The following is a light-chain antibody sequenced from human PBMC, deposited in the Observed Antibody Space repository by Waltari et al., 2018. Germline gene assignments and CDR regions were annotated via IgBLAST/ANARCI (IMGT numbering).Light chain of an antibody. CDR3: QSGNSRGSYYV. CDR2: KDN. V-gene: IGLV3-25*03. Sequence: SYELTQPPSVSVSPGQTARITSSGDALPKQYVYWYQQKPGQAPVLMIYKDNERPSGIPERFSGSSSGTTVTLTISGVQAEDEADYYCQSGNSRGSYYVFGTGTKVTVL. CDR1: ALPKQY. J-gene: IGLJ1*01.